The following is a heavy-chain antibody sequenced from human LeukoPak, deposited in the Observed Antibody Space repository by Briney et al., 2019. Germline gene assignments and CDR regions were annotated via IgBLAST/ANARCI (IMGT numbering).Heavy chain of an antibody. V-gene: IGHV4-39*07. CDR1: GGSISSSSYY. CDR2: IYYSGKT. Sequence: SETLSLTCTVSGGSISSSSYYWGWIRQPPGKGLEWIANIYYSGKTNYNPSLKSRVTISVDTSKNQFSLKLSSVTAVDTAVYYCARISAGAVPAVRNAFDIWGQGTMVTVSS. J-gene: IGHJ3*02. CDR3: ARISAGAVPAVRNAFDI. D-gene: IGHD2-2*01.